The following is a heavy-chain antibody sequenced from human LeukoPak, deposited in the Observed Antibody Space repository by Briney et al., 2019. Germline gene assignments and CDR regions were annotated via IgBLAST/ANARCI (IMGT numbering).Heavy chain of an antibody. J-gene: IGHJ5*02. D-gene: IGHD3-3*01. CDR1: GYTFTGYY. CDR3: ASSPRLLTIFGAVTDNWFDP. V-gene: IGHV1-2*02. CDR2: INPNSGGT. Sequence: ASVKVSCKASGYTFTGYYMHWVRQAPGQGLEWMGWINPNSGGTNYAQKFQGRVTMTRDTSISTAYMELSRLRSDDTAVYYCASSPRLLTIFGAVTDNWFDPWGQGTLVTVSS.